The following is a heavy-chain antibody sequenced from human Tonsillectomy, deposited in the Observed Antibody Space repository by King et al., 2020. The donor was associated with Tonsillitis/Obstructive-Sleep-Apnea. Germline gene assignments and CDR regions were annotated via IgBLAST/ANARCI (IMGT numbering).Heavy chain of an antibody. Sequence: QLQESGPGLVKPSETLSLTCTVSGGSLSSYYWSWIRQPPGEGLEWIWYIFYRGSTNYNPSLKSLGTISVDTSKNQFSLKLGPVTSADTAVYYCARDHCSSTSCYGNYYYMDVWGKGTTVTVSS. CDR1: GGSLSSYY. CDR3: ARDHCSSTSCYGNYYYMDV. V-gene: IGHV4-59*01. CDR2: IFYRGST. J-gene: IGHJ6*03. D-gene: IGHD2-2*01.